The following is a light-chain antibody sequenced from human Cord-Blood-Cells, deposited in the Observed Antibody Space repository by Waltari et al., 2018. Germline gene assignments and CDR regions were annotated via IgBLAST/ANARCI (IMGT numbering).Light chain of an antibody. CDR3: QVWDSSSDHVV. Sequence: SYVLTQPPSVSVAPGKTARITCGGNNIGSKSVHWYQQKPGQAPVLVIYSVSDRPSGIPGRFSGSNSGNTATLTISRVEAGDEADYYCQVWDSSSDHVVFGGGTKLTVL. CDR1: NIGSKS. J-gene: IGLJ2*01. CDR2: SVS. V-gene: IGLV3-21*04.